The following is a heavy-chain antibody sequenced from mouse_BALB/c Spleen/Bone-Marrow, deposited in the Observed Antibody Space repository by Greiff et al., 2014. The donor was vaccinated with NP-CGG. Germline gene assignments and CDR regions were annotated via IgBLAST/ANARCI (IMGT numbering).Heavy chain of an antibody. CDR1: GFTFSGYA. D-gene: IGHD2-5*01. CDR2: ISSGGST. V-gene: IGHV5-6-5*01. Sequence: EVKLVESGGGLVKPGGSLKLSCAASGFTFSGYAMSWVRQTPEKRLEWVASISSGGSTFYPDSVKGRFTISRDNARNILYLQMSSLRSEDTAMYYCARRKTTILTTFYWYFDVWGAGTTVTVSS. J-gene: IGHJ1*01. CDR3: ARRKTTILTTFYWYFDV.